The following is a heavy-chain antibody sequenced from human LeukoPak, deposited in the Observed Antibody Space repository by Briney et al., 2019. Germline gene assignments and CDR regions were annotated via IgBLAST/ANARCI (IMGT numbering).Heavy chain of an antibody. J-gene: IGHJ4*01. CDR3: VRLSRGGKGTSNYFFDY. V-gene: IGHV5-51*01. D-gene: IGHD4-23*01. Sequence: GESLKISCKGSGYSFNTYWIGWVRQMPGKGLEWMGIIYPGDSDTRYSPSFQGQVTISADKSISTAYLQWSSLKDSDTAVYYCVRLSRGGKGTSNYFFDYWGQEPWSPSPQ. CDR2: IYPGDSDT. CDR1: GYSFNTYW.